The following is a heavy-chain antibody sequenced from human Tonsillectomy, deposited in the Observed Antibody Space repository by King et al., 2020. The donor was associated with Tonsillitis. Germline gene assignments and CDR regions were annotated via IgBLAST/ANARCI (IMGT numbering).Heavy chain of an antibody. CDR1: GFTFDDYA. CDR2: ISWNSGSI. V-gene: IGHV3-9*01. CDR3: AKGSAPAAAGTVDY. Sequence: VQLVESGGGLVQPGRSLRLSCAASGFTFDDYAMHWVRQAPGKGLEWVSGISWNSGSIGYADSVKGRFTISRDNAKNSLYLQMNSLRAEDTALYYCAKGSAPAAAGTVDYWGQGTLVTFSS. J-gene: IGHJ4*02. D-gene: IGHD6-13*01.